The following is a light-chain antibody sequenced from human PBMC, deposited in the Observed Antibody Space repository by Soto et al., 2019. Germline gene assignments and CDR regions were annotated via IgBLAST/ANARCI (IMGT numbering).Light chain of an antibody. Sequence: ETVLTQSPATLSLSPGERATLSCRASQSVHTYLAWYQQKAGQAPRLLIYDASNRATGIPARYSGSGSGTDFTLTISRLEPGDGGVYYLQQRSNWPPYMFGQGTKLEI. CDR3: QQRSNWPPYM. CDR1: QSVHTY. J-gene: IGKJ2*01. V-gene: IGKV3-11*01. CDR2: DAS.